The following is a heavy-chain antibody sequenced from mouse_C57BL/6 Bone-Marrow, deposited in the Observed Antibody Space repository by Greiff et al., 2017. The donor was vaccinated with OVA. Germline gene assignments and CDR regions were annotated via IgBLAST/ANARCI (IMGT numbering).Heavy chain of an antibody. V-gene: IGHV11-2*01. CDR1: GFTFSGFW. J-gene: IGHJ1*03. CDR2: LNSDGSAI. Sequence: EVMVVETGGGLVQPGGSRGLSCEGSGFTFSGFWMSWVRQTPGKTLEWIGDLNSDGSAINYAPSIKDRFTIFRDNDKSTLYLQMSNVRSEDTATYFCMIYSNYWYFDVWGTGTTVTVSS. CDR3: MIYSNYWYFDV. D-gene: IGHD2-5*01.